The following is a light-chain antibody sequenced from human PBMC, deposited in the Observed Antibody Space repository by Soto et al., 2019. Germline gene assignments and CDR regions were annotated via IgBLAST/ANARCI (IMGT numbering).Light chain of an antibody. Sequence: EMVLTPSPATLSSFPGDRVTLSCRASQYIKTRLAWYQHRPGQAPRLLIYQTSIRAAGIPARFSASGTGTDFTLTISDVQPEDFAVYYCHQRQSWPRTFGQGTKVDI. J-gene: IGKJ1*01. CDR3: HQRQSWPRT. CDR1: QYIKTR. CDR2: QTS. V-gene: IGKV3-11*01.